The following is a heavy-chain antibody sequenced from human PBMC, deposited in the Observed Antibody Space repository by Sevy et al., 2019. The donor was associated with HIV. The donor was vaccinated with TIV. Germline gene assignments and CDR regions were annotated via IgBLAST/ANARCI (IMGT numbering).Heavy chain of an antibody. CDR1: GYMFSDYN. Sequence: ASVKVYCKATGYMFSDYNMYWVRQAPGQGLEWMALINPNSGVTIYAQKFRGRVSLTRDTSMSTAYMELSALTSDDTAVSYCVREDNNAPRTLLSFDIWGQGTMVTVSS. D-gene: IGHD1-20*01. V-gene: IGHV1-2*06. J-gene: IGHJ3*02. CDR3: VREDNNAPRTLLSFDI. CDR2: INPNSGVT.